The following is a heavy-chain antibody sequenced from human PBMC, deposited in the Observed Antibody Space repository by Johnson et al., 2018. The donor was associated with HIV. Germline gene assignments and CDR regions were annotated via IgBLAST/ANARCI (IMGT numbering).Heavy chain of an antibody. Sequence: VHLVESGGGLVQPGGSLSLSCAASGFTFDDCAIHWVRQAPGKGLEWVSGISWNSGSIGYADSVKGRFTISRDNAKNSLYLQMNSLRAEDTAVYYCARALCSGGSCYVGRAFDIWGQGTMVTVSS. CDR1: GFTFDDCA. CDR2: ISWNSGSI. CDR3: ARALCSGGSCYVGRAFDI. J-gene: IGHJ3*02. V-gene: IGHV3-9*01. D-gene: IGHD2-15*01.